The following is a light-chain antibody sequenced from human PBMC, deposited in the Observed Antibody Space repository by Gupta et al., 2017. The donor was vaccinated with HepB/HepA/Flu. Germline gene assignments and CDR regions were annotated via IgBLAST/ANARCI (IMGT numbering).Light chain of an antibody. Sequence: VLTQSPPPLSLSQGERATLSCRASQSIISRYLAWYQQKPGQAPRLLIYGASSRATGIPDRCSGSGSGTDFTLTISRLEPEDFAVYHCQQYGFSPLLTFGGGTKVEIK. V-gene: IGKV3-20*01. CDR3: QQYGFSPLLT. CDR2: GAS. J-gene: IGKJ4*01. CDR1: QSIISRY.